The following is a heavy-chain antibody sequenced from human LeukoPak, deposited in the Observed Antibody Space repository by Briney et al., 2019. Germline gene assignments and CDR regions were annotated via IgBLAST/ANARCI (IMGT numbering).Heavy chain of an antibody. CDR1: GFTVSSNY. J-gene: IGHJ4*02. Sequence: GGSLRLSCAASGFTVSSNYMSWVRQAPGKGLEWVSVTYSGGSTFYADSVKGRFTISRDNSKNTLYLQMNSLRVEDTSVYYCARDEGFHGSGSNWGQGTLVTVSS. CDR3: ARDEGFHGSGSN. CDR2: TYSGGST. D-gene: IGHD3-10*01. V-gene: IGHV3-66*01.